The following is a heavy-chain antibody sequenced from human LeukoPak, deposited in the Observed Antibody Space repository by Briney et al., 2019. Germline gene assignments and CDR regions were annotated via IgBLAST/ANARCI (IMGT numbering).Heavy chain of an antibody. V-gene: IGHV4-34*01. D-gene: IGHD3-22*01. J-gene: IGHJ5*02. CDR2: INHSGST. CDR1: GGSFSGYY. Sequence: SETLSLTCAVYGGSFSGYYWSWIRQPPGKGLEWIGEINHSGSTNYNPSLKSRVTISVDTSKNQFSLKLSSVTAADMAVYYCARGGGWRRHYYDSSGYSQENWFDPWGQGTLVTVSS. CDR3: ARGGGWRRHYYDSSGYSQENWFDP.